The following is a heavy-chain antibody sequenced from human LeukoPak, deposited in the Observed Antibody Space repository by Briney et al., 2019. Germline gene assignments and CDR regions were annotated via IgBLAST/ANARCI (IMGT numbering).Heavy chain of an antibody. CDR3: ATNSNYYDSSGYYHYFDY. CDR2: INHSGST. Sequence: SETLSLTCAVYGGSFSDYYWSWIRQPPGKGLEWIGEINHSGSTNYNPSLKSRVTISVDTSKNQFSLKLSSVTAADTAVYYCATNSNYYDSSGYYHYFDYWGQGTLVTVSS. CDR1: GGSFSDYY. J-gene: IGHJ4*02. V-gene: IGHV4-34*01. D-gene: IGHD3-22*01.